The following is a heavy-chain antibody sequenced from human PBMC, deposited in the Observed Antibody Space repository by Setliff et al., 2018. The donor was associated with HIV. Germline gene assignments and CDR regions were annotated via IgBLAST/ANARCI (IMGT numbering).Heavy chain of an antibody. J-gene: IGHJ6*02. D-gene: IGHD3-10*01. Sequence: ETLSLTCTVSGGSISSSNYYWGWIRQSPGKGLEWIGSVFYSGTTYYNPSLKTRVTISVNTYKNQFSLTLRSVTAADTAVYYCARDTLTMVRGVMFVPTESYLGMDVWGQGTTVTVSS. CDR3: ARDTLTMVRGVMFVPTESYLGMDV. CDR1: GGSISSSNYY. V-gene: IGHV4-39*07. CDR2: VFYSGTT.